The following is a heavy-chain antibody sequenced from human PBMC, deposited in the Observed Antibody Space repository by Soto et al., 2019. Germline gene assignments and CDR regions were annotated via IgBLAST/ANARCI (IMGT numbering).Heavy chain of an antibody. CDR3: ARSDGRY. Sequence: QVQLQASGPGLVKPSETLSLTCTVSGGSISSYYWSWIRQPPGKGLEWIGYIYYSGSTNYNPSLKSRVTISVDTSKNQFSLKLSSVTAADTAVYYCARSDGRYWGQGTLVTVSS. V-gene: IGHV4-59*01. CDR2: IYYSGST. J-gene: IGHJ4*02. CDR1: GGSISSYY.